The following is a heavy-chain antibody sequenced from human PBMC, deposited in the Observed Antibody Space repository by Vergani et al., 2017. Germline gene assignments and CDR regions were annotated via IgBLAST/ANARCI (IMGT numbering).Heavy chain of an antibody. D-gene: IGHD3-10*01. J-gene: IGHJ4*02. CDR1: GFTFSRYW. V-gene: IGHV3-7*01. CDR3: ARDSYYGSGSYFN. Sequence: EVQLVESGGGLVQPGGSLRLSCAASGFTFSRYWMSWVRQAPGKGLEWVANIKQDGRDKFYVDSVKGRFTISRDNAKNSLYLQMNSLRAEDTAVYYCARDSYYGSGSYFNWGQGTLVTVSS. CDR2: IKQDGRDK.